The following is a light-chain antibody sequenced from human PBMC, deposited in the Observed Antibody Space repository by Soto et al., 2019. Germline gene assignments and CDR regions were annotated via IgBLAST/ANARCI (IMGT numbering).Light chain of an antibody. J-gene: IGKJ2*01. CDR3: QQYGDWPPET. CDR1: QSISSS. CDR2: GAS. V-gene: IGKV3-15*01. Sequence: EIVMTQSPATLSVSPGERATLSCRASQSISSSLAWYQHKAGQAPRLLIHGASTRATGIPARFSGSGSATEFTLSISSLQSEDVAVYYCQQYGDWPPETFGQGTKLEI.